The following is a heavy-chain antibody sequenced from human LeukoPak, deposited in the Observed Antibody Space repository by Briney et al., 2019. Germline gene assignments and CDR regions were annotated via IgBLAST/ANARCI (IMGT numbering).Heavy chain of an antibody. CDR3: ARGSDNYNYGMDV. D-gene: IGHD3-9*01. J-gene: IGHJ6*02. Sequence: SETLSLTCTVSGGSISNYYWSWIRQPPGKGLEWIGYIYYSGSTNYNPSLKSRVTISVDTSKNQFSLKLSSVTAADTAVYYCARGSDNYNYGMDVWGQGTTVTVSS. CDR1: GGSISNYY. V-gene: IGHV4-59*01. CDR2: IYYSGST.